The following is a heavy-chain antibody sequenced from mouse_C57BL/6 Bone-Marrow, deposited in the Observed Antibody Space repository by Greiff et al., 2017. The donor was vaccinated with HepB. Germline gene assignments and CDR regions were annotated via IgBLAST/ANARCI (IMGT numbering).Heavy chain of an antibody. CDR1: GYTFTSYW. Sequence: QVQLKQSGAELVMPGASVKLSCKASGYTFTSYWMHWVKQRPGQGLEWIGEIDPSDSYTNYNQKFKGKSTLTVDKSSSTAYMQLSSLTSEDSAVYYCARWGPWFAYWGQGTLVTVSA. CDR3: ARWGPWFAY. CDR2: IDPSDSYT. V-gene: IGHV1-69*01. J-gene: IGHJ3*01.